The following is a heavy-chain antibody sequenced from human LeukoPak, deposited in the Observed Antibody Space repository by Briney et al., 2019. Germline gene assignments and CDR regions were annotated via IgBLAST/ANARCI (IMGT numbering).Heavy chain of an antibody. CDR1: GGSISGNSYY. J-gene: IGHJ4*02. Sequence: KASETLSLTCTVSGGSISGNSYYWGWIRQPPGKGLEWIGSIYYSGRSYYNPSLKSRVTISVDTSKNQFSLKLSSVTAADTAVYYCARVAGSYYDSSGTVGYWGQGTLVTVSS. D-gene: IGHD3-22*01. CDR2: IYYSGRS. CDR3: ARVAGSYYDSSGTVGY. V-gene: IGHV4-39*07.